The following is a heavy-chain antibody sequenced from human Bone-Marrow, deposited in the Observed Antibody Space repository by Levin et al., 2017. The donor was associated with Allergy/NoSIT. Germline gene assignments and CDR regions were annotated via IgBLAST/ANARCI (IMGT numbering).Heavy chain of an antibody. CDR1: GFNFFNYG. J-gene: IGHJ4*02. Sequence: PGGSLRLSCAASGFNFFNYGMHWVRQSPGKGLEWVAFISNEGSDTHYLDSVRGRFTISRDNSKNSLYLQMTSLRGEDTAVYFCAAGYSPLDYWGQGTLVTVSS. CDR3: AAGYSPLDY. V-gene: IGHV3-30*02. D-gene: IGHD2-15*01. CDR2: ISNEGSDT.